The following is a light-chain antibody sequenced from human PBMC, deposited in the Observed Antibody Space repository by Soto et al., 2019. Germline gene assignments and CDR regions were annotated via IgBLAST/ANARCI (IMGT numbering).Light chain of an antibody. CDR1: QSVSSTY. V-gene: IGKV3-20*01. J-gene: IGKJ5*01. Sequence: EIVLTRSPGTLSLSPGERATLSCRASQSVSSTYLAWYQQKPGQAPRLLIYGASSRATGIPDRFSGSGSGTDFTLTISRLEPEDFAVYYYQQYDSSLTFGQGTRLEIK. CDR2: GAS. CDR3: QQYDSSLT.